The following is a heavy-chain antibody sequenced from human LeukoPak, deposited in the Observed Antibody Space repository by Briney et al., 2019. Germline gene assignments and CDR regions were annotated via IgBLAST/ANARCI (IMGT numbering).Heavy chain of an antibody. CDR3: ARFYYYDSSGPN. J-gene: IGHJ4*02. Sequence: PGGSLRLSCAASGFTVSSNEMSWVRQAPGKGLEWVSVIYSGGSTYYADSVKGRFTISRDNSKNTLYLQMNSLRAEDTAVYYCARFYYYDSSGPNWGQGTLVTVSS. V-gene: IGHV3-66*01. CDR2: IYSGGST. CDR1: GFTVSSNE. D-gene: IGHD3-22*01.